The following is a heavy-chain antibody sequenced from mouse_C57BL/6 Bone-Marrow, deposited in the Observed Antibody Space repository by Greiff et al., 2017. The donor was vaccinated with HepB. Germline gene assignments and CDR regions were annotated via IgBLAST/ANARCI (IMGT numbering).Heavy chain of an antibody. D-gene: IGHD1-1*01. Sequence: DVKLVESGGGLVKPGGSLKLSCAASGFTFSSYAMSWVRQTPEKRLEWVATISDGGSYTYYPDNVKGRFTISRDNAKNNLYLQMSHLKSEDTAMYYCARDQDYYGSRGYAMDYWGQGTSVTVSS. J-gene: IGHJ4*01. CDR1: GFTFSSYA. V-gene: IGHV5-4*01. CDR3: ARDQDYYGSRGYAMDY. CDR2: ISDGGSYT.